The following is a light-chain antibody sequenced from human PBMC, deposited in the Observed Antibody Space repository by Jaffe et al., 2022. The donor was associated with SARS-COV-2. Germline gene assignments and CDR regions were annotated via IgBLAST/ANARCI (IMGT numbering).Light chain of an antibody. Sequence: QSALTQPASVSGSPGQSITISCTGTSSDVGGYNYVSWYQQHPGNAPKLMIYEVSNRPSGVPDRFSGSKSGNTASLTISGLQAEDEADYYCSSYTSGSTAYVFGTGTKVTVL. V-gene: IGLV2-14*01. CDR2: EVS. J-gene: IGLJ1*01. CDR1: SSDVGGYNY. CDR3: SSYTSGSTAYV.